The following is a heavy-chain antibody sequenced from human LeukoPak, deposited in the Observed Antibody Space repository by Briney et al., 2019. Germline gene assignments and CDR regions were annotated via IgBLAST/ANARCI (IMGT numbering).Heavy chain of an antibody. Sequence: SETLSLTCAVYGGSFSGYYWSWVRQPPGKGLEWIGEINHSGSTNYSPSLKSRVTISVDTSKNQFSLKLSSVTAADTAVYYCARGRDYYGSGAHYYMDVWGKGTTVTVSS. V-gene: IGHV4-34*01. J-gene: IGHJ6*03. D-gene: IGHD3-10*01. CDR3: ARGRDYYGSGAHYYMDV. CDR1: GGSFSGYY. CDR2: INHSGST.